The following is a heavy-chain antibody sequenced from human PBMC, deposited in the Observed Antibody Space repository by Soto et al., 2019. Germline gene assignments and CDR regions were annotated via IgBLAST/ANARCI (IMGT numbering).Heavy chain of an antibody. CDR1: GFTFSMFS. CDR2: ISSNGDST. Sequence: SLRLSCSASGFTFSMFSMHWVRQAPGKGLEYVSGISSNGDSTYYADPVKGRFTISRDNSKNTLYLQMSSLRAVDTAVYYCVHPRSTVQIPPTWGQGTLVTVSS. J-gene: IGHJ5*02. D-gene: IGHD4-17*01. V-gene: IGHV3-64D*06. CDR3: VHPRSTVQIPPT.